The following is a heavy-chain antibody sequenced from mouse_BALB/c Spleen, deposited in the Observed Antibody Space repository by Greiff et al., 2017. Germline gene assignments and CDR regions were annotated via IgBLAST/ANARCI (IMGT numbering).Heavy chain of an antibody. J-gene: IGHJ4*01. CDR3: ARSYYGSSSYAMDY. CDR2: IFPGTGTT. V-gene: IGHV1S132*01. Sequence: VKLVESGAELVKPGASVKLSCKTSGYTFTSYWIQWVKQRPGQGLGWIGEIFPGTGTTYYNEKFKGKATLTIDTSSSTAYMQLSSLTSEDSAVYFCARSYYGSSSYAMDYWGQGTSVTVSS. D-gene: IGHD1-1*01. CDR1: GYTFTSYW.